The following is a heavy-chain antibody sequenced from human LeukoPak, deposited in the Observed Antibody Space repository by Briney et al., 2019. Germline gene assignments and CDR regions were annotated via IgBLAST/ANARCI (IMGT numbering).Heavy chain of an antibody. CDR1: GGSFSGYY. CDR3: ARGRWVATISQHFDY. V-gene: IGHV4-34*01. J-gene: IGHJ4*02. D-gene: IGHD5-12*01. Sequence: SETLSLTCAVYGGSFSGYYWSWIRQPPGKGLEWIEEINHSGSTNYNPSLKSRVTISVDTSKNQFSLKLSSVTAADTAVYYCARGRWVATISQHFDYWGQGTLVTVSS. CDR2: INHSGST.